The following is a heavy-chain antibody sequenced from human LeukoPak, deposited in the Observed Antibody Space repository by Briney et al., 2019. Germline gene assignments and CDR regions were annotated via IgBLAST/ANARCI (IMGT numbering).Heavy chain of an antibody. V-gene: IGHV4-38-2*02. CDR3: AREDVVVAAAGYYFDY. CDR1: GYSISSGHY. Sequence: TSETLSLTCAVSGYSISSGHYWGWIRQPPGKGLEWIGNIFHSGSSYYNPSLKSRVTISVDTSKNQFSLKLSSVTAADTAVYYCAREDVVVAAAGYYFDYWGQGTLVTVSS. J-gene: IGHJ4*02. D-gene: IGHD2-15*01. CDR2: IFHSGSS.